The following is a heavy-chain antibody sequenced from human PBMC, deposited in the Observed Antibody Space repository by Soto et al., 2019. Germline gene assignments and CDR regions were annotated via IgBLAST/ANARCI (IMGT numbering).Heavy chain of an antibody. CDR1: GGTFISYT. Sequence: QVQLVQSGAEVKKPGSSVKVSCKASGGTFISYTISWVRQAPGQGLEWMGRIIPILGIANYAQKFQGRVTITAYKSTSTAYMELSSLRSEDTAVYYCARSGYSSGWRLDYCGQGTLVTVSS. CDR3: ARSGYSSGWRLDY. CDR2: IIPILGIA. D-gene: IGHD6-19*01. J-gene: IGHJ4*02. V-gene: IGHV1-69*02.